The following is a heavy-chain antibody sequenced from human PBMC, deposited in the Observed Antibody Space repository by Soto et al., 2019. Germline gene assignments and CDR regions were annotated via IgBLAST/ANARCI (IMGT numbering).Heavy chain of an antibody. D-gene: IGHD3-3*01. CDR1: GFTFGDYA. Sequence: GGSLRLSCTASGFTFGDYAMSWFRQAPGKGLEWVGFIRSKAYGGTTEYAASVKGRFTISRDDSKSIAYLQMNSLKTEDTAVYYCARVLWSGYYEGYYFDYWGQGTLVTVSS. CDR2: IRSKAYGGTT. CDR3: ARVLWSGYYEGYYFDY. V-gene: IGHV3-49*03. J-gene: IGHJ4*02.